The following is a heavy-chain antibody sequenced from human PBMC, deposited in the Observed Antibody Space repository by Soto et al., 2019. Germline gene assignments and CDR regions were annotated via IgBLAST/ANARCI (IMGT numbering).Heavy chain of an antibody. D-gene: IGHD1-1*01. CDR2: IYSGGNT. CDR1: GFTVSSNY. J-gene: IGHJ4*02. V-gene: IGHV3-53*04. CDR3: ARYSGTRVFDY. Sequence: EVQLVESGGGLVQPGGSLRLSCAASGFTVSSNYLSWVRQAPGKGLEWVSVIYSGGNTYYADSVKGRFTISRHNSKNTLYLQMNSLRAEDTAMYYCARYSGTRVFDYWGQGTLVTVSS.